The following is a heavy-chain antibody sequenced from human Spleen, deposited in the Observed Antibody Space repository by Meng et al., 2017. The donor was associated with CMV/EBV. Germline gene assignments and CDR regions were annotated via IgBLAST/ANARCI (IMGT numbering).Heavy chain of an antibody. V-gene: IGHV3-21*01. CDR3: ARRYCSSTSCYTSYNWFDP. CDR1: RFTFSSQS. D-gene: IGHD2-2*02. Sequence: GESLKISCAASRFTFSSQSMIWVRQAPGKGLEWVASISYSSSDIHFADSVKGRFSISRDNTKDSMWLHMNSLRAEDTAVYYCARRYCSSTSCYTSYNWFDPWGQGTLVTVSS. CDR2: ISYSSSDI. J-gene: IGHJ5*02.